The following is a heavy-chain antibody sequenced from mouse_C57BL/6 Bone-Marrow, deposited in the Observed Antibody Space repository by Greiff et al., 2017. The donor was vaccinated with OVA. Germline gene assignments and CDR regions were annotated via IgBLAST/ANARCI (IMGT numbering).Heavy chain of an antibody. CDR2: INPGSGGT. V-gene: IGHV1-54*01. CDR3: ARRGYYYYFDY. Sequence: VQLVESGAELVRPGTSVKVSCKASGYAFTNYLIEWVKQRPGQGLEWIGVINPGSGGTNYNEKFKGKATLTADKSSSTAYMQLSSLTSEDSAVYFCARRGYYYYFDYWGQGTTLTVSS. D-gene: IGHD1-1*01. CDR1: GYAFTNYL. J-gene: IGHJ2*01.